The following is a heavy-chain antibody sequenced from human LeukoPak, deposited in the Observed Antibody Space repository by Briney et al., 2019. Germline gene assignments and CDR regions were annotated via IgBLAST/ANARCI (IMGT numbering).Heavy chain of an antibody. CDR3: AGYGGSYPYYMDA. D-gene: IGHD1-26*01. Sequence: GGSLRLSCAASGFTFSSHFINWVRQAPGRGLEWVSVIYTVGTTYYADSVKGRFTISRDTSTNTLYLQLNSLGAEDTATYYCAGYGGSYPYYMDAWGRGTTVTLSS. CDR1: GFTFSSHF. V-gene: IGHV3-66*01. J-gene: IGHJ6*03. CDR2: IYTVGTT.